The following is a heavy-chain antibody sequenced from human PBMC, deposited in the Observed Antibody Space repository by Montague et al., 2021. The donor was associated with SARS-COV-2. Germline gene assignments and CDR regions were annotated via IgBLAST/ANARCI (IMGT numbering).Heavy chain of an antibody. CDR1: GYSFTSYW. CDR3: AKTGPRARTYDILTGYRYYFDY. J-gene: IGHJ4*02. Sequence: QSGAEVKKPGESLKISCKGSGYSFTSYWIGWVRQMPGKGLEWMGIIYPGDSDTRYSPSFQGQVTISADKSISTAYLQWSSLKASDTATYYCAKTGPRARTYDILTGYRYYFDYWGQGTLVTVSP. V-gene: IGHV5-51*01. D-gene: IGHD3-9*01. CDR2: IYPGDSDT.